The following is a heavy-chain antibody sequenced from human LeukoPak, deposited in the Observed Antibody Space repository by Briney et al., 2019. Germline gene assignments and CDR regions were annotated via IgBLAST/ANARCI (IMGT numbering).Heavy chain of an antibody. Sequence: ASVKVSCKDSGYTFTSYGISWVRQAPGQGLEWMGWISAYNGNTNYAQKLQGRVTMTTDTSTSTAYMELRSLRSDDTAVYYCARDTWDIVVVPAASIGYWGQGTLVTVSS. V-gene: IGHV1-18*01. CDR2: ISAYNGNT. J-gene: IGHJ4*02. D-gene: IGHD2-2*01. CDR1: GYTFTSYG. CDR3: ARDTWDIVVVPAASIGY.